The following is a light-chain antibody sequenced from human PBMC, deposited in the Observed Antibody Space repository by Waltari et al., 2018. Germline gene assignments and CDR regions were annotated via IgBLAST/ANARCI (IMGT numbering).Light chain of an antibody. J-gene: IGLJ2*01. CDR3: SSYAGSNIV. CDR2: NVR. CDR1: SSDVGRFDY. Sequence: QSALTQPPSASGSPGQSVTISCTGTSSDVGRFDYVSWYQQHPGQTPKLLIYNVRQRPSGFPVRFSGSKSGTTASLIGSGLQADDEADYYCSSYAGSNIVFGGGTKLTVL. V-gene: IGLV2-8*01.